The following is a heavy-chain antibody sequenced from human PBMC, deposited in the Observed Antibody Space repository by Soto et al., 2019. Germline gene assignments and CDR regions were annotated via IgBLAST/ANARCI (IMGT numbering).Heavy chain of an antibody. CDR3: ARDMMPNDRGLGDLAY. CDR1: GFTFNKYS. Sequence: GGSLRLSCAASGFTFNKYSMNWVRQAPGKGLEWVSSITSKTGDQYYADSVKGRFIISRDNTKNSLSLQVTSLRDEDTAVYYCARDMMPNDRGLGDLAYWGQGTLVTVSS. V-gene: IGHV3-21*06. J-gene: IGHJ4*02. D-gene: IGHD3-22*01. CDR2: ITSKTGDQ.